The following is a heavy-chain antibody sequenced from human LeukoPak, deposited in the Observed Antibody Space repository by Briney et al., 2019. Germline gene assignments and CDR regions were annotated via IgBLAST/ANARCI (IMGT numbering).Heavy chain of an antibody. D-gene: IGHD2-15*01. Sequence: GGSLRLSCAASGFTFSNAWMSWVRQAPGKGLEWVAVIWYDGSNKYYADSVKGRFTISRDNSKSTLYLQMNSLRAEDTAVYYCARDRSPRAFDYWGQGTLVTVSS. CDR1: GFTFSNAW. J-gene: IGHJ4*02. V-gene: IGHV3-33*08. CDR3: ARDRSPRAFDY. CDR2: IWYDGSNK.